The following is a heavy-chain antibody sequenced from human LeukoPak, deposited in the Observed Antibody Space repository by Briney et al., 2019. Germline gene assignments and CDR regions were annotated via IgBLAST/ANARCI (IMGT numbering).Heavy chain of an antibody. CDR2: IYSGGST. D-gene: IGHD3-9*01. CDR1: GFTVSSNY. CDR3: ARDSLYYDILTGYRHPGAFDI. J-gene: IGHJ3*02. V-gene: IGHV3-53*01. Sequence: GGSLRLSCAASGFTVSSNYMSWVRQAPGKGLEWVSVIYSGGSTYYADSVKGRFTISRDNSKNTLYLQMNSLRAEDTAVYYCARDSLYYDILTGYRHPGAFDIWGQGTMVTVSS.